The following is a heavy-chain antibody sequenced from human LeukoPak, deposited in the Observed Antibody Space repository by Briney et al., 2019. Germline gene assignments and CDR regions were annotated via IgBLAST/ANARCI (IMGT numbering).Heavy chain of an antibody. CDR2: ISSNGDNT. CDR3: VRGTGY. J-gene: IGHJ4*02. CDR1: GFTFSTYV. V-gene: IGHV3-64D*06. Sequence: GGPLTHSCSVSGFTFSTYVMHWLRQPPGKGLEYFSAISSNGDNTYYADYVKGRFTISRDNSKATLYLQMSSLRAVDEVVYYCVRGTGYWGQGALVTVSS.